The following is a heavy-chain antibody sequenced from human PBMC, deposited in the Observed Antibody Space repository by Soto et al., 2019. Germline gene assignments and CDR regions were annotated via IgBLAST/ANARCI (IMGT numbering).Heavy chain of an antibody. Sequence: QVQLQESGPGLVKPSGILSLTCAVSGGSITDKWWSWIRQTPGKGLEWIGEVHHSGSTNYSPSLKSRVTMSVDTSKNDFSLKLFSLTAADTAIYYRAREGDHPFSLGYWGQGTLVTVSS. D-gene: IGHD3-16*01. CDR3: AREGDHPFSLGY. CDR2: VHHSGST. V-gene: IGHV4-4*02. J-gene: IGHJ4*02. CDR1: GGSITDKW.